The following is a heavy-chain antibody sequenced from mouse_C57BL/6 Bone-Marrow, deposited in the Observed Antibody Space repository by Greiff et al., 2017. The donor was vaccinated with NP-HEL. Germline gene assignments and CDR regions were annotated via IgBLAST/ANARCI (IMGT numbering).Heavy chain of an antibody. D-gene: IGHD2-4*01. CDR1: GFTFTDYY. V-gene: IGHV7-3*01. J-gene: IGHJ4*01. CDR2: IRNKANGYTT. CDR3: ARYPSTMRGLYAMDY. Sequence: EVKLVESGGGLVQPGGSLSLSCAASGFTFTDYYMSWVRQPPGKALEWLGFIRNKANGYTTEYSASVKGRFTISRDNSQSILYLQMNALRAEDSATYYCARYPSTMRGLYAMDYWGQGTSVTVSS.